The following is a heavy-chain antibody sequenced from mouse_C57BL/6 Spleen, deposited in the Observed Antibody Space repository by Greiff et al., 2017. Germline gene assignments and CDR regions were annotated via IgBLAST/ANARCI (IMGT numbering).Heavy chain of an antibody. CDR1: GYTFTDYY. Sequence: EVQLVESGPVLVKPGASVKMSCKASGYTFTDYYMNWVKQSPGKSLEWIGVINPYNGGTSYNQKFKGKATLTVDKSSSTAYMVLNSLTSEDSAVXYCAERWENYFDYWGQGTTLTVSS. J-gene: IGHJ2*01. CDR2: INPYNGGT. CDR3: AERWENYFDY. D-gene: IGHD2-3*01. V-gene: IGHV1-19*01.